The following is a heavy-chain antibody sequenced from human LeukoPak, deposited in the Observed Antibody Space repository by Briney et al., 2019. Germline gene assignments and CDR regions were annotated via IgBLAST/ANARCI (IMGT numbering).Heavy chain of an antibody. Sequence: PSETLSLTCAVSGYSISSCYYCGWIRQPPRRVQGLVGSIYHSGNTYYTPSLKCRVTISVDTSKNQFSLKLNALTAADTAVYYFARHEYLWCLGFQQWGQGTLVTVS. CDR2: IYHSGNT. J-gene: IGHJ1*01. CDR1: GYSISSCYY. V-gene: IGHV4-38-2*01. D-gene: IGHD4/OR15-4a*01. CDR3: ARHEYLWCLGFQQ.